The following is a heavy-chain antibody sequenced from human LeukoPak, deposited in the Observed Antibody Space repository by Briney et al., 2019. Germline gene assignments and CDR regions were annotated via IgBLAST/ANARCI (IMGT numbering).Heavy chain of an antibody. Sequence: PSETLSLTCTVSGGSISIYYWSWIRQPPGRGLEWSGYIYYSGSTNYNPSLKSRVTISVDTSKNQFSPKLSSVTAADTAVYYCAQSGDFWSGYRSFDYWGQGTLVTVSS. V-gene: IGHV4-59*12. CDR3: AQSGDFWSGYRSFDY. CDR1: GGSISIYY. J-gene: IGHJ4*02. CDR2: IYYSGST. D-gene: IGHD3-3*01.